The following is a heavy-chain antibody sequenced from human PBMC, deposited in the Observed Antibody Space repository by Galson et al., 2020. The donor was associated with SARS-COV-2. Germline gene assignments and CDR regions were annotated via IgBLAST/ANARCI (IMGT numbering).Heavy chain of an antibody. Sequence: ASVKVSCKASGYSFTSYGVSWVRQAPGQGLEYMGWSSPYNGRTDYVQDLQGRVTMTTDTSTSTAYMELRSLRSDDTAVYYCARGLWDDKYYNTRADYWGQGTLVTVSS. CDR3: ARGLWDDKYYNTRADY. V-gene: IGHV1-18*04. J-gene: IGHJ4*02. D-gene: IGHD3-10*01. CDR1: GYSFTSYG. CDR2: SSPYNGRT.